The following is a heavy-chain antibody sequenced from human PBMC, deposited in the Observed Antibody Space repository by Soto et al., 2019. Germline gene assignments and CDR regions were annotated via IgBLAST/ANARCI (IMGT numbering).Heavy chain of an antibody. J-gene: IGHJ4*02. V-gene: IGHV4-4*02. CDR1: GDSISSTFW. CDR2: IYHSGNT. Sequence: SETLSLTCAVSGDSISSTFWWTWVRQSPGKGLEWIGEIYHSGNTNYNPSLKSRVTISVDKSKNQFSLKLSSVTAADTAVYYCARHYCSGGSCRSYFDYWGQGTLVTVSS. CDR3: ARHYCSGGSCRSYFDY. D-gene: IGHD2-15*01.